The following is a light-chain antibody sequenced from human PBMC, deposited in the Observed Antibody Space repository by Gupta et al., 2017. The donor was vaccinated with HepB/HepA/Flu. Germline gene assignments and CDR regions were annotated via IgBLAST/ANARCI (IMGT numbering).Light chain of an antibody. J-gene: IGLJ2*01. CDR1: SSNFGAGSD. CDR2: GNI. V-gene: IGLV1-40*01. CDR3: QSEDSRRSGVV. Sequence: SALPQPPSVSGAPPPRVTISCTRSSSNFGAGSDVHWYQQLPAPAPNLLIFGNISRHSGVPERFSGSKYGTSASLTITGLQAEDEADYYWQSEDSRRSGVVFGGGTKLTVL.